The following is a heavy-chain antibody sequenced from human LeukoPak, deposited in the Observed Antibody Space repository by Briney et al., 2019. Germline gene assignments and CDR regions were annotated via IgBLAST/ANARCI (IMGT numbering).Heavy chain of an antibody. CDR3: ARVISGPFDY. CDR1: GYTFTSYY. J-gene: IGHJ4*02. Sequence: ASVKVSCKASGYTFTSYYMHWVRQATGQGLEWMGIINPSGGSTGYAQKFQGRVTMTRDTSTSTVYMELSSLRSEDTAVYYCARVISGPFDYWGQGTLVTVSS. CDR2: INPSGGST. V-gene: IGHV1-46*01. D-gene: IGHD3-16*02.